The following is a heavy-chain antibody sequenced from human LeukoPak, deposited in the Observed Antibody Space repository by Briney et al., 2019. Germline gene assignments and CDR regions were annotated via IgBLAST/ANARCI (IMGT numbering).Heavy chain of an antibody. CDR2: INHSGST. D-gene: IGHD6-6*01. V-gene: IGHV4-34*01. J-gene: IGHJ4*02. CDR3: ARGIFHSSSFDY. CDR1: GGSFSGYY. Sequence: SETLSLTCAVYGGSFSGYYWSWIRQPPGKGLEWIGEINHSGSTNYNPSLKSRVTISVDTSKNQFSLKLSSVTAADTAVYYCARGIFHSSSFDYWGQGTLVTVSS.